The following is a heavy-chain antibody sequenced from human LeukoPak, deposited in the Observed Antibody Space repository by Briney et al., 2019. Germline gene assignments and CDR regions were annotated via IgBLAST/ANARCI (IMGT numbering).Heavy chain of an antibody. D-gene: IGHD6-19*01. CDR1: GFTFSSYS. Sequence: GGSLRLSCAASGFTFSSYSMNWVRQAPGKGLEWVSSISSSSSYIYYADSVKGRFTISRDNSKNTVYLQMNSLRAEDTAVYYCAKDRRHSSGWYDGITWGQGTLVTVSS. CDR2: ISSSSSYI. V-gene: IGHV3-21*04. CDR3: AKDRRHSSGWYDGIT. J-gene: IGHJ4*02.